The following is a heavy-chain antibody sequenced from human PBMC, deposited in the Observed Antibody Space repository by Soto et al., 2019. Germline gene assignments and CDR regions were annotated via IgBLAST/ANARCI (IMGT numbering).Heavy chain of an antibody. CDR1: GGSFSGYY. V-gene: IGHV4-34*01. CDR2: INHSGST. CDR3: ARASGGIDAFDI. Sequence: PSETLSLTCAVYGGSFSGYYWSWIRQPPGKGLEWIGEINHSGSTNYNPSLKSRVTISVDTSKNQFSLKLSSVTAADTAVYYCARASGGIDAFDIWGQGTIVTVSS. D-gene: IGHD3-16*01. J-gene: IGHJ3*02.